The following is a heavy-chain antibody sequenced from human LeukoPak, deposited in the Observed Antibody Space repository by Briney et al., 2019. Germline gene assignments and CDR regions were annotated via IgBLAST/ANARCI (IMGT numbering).Heavy chain of an antibody. CDR3: ARGNFSAYDI. V-gene: IGHV3-53*01. CDR2: IYAGGTT. J-gene: IGHJ3*02. Sequence: GGSLRLSCAASDFTVSSNYMSWVRQAPGKGLEWVSIIYAGGTTYYADSVKGRFTISRDNSKNTLYLQMNSLRAEDTAVYYCARGNFSAYDIWGQGTMVTVSS. D-gene: IGHD2/OR15-2a*01. CDR1: DFTVSSNY.